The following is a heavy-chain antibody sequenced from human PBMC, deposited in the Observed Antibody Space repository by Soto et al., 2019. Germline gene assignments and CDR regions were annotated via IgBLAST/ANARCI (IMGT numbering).Heavy chain of an antibody. J-gene: IGHJ4*02. CDR3: ARSVAATQTPCDY. CDR2: ISSSGSTI. D-gene: IGHD2-15*01. Sequence: PGGSLRLSCAASGFTFSDYYMSWIRQAPGKGLEWVSYISSSGSTIYYADSVKGRFTISRDNAKNSLYLQMNSLRAEDTAVYYCARSVAATQTPCDYWGQGTLVTVSS. CDR1: GFTFSDYY. V-gene: IGHV3-11*01.